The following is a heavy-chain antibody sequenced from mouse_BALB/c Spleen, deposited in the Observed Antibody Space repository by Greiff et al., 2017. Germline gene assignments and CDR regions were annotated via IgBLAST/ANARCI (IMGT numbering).Heavy chain of an antibody. CDR2: INSNGGST. CDR3: ARGGGNWGFAY. V-gene: IGHV5-6-3*01. J-gene: IGHJ3*01. D-gene: IGHD4-1*01. Sequence: DVQLVESGGGLVQPGGSLKLSCAASGFTFSSYGMSWVRQTPDKRLELVATINSNGGSTYYPDSVKGRFTISRDNAKNTLYLQMSSLKSEDTAMYYCARGGGNWGFAYWGQGTLVTVSA. CDR1: GFTFSSYG.